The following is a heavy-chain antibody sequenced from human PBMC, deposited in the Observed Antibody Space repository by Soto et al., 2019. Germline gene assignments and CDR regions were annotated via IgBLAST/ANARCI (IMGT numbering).Heavy chain of an antibody. CDR1: ELTFRNEW. Sequence: EVQLVESGGDLVQPGGSLRLSCVVSELTFRNEWMTWVRQAPGKGLEWVANINEHGSETYYVDSVKGRFIISRDNAKNSLFLQMNSLRAEDTAVYYCAKHSRFKKDYWGQGTLVTVSS. D-gene: IGHD3-3*01. CDR3: AKHSRFKKDY. CDR2: INEHGSET. V-gene: IGHV3-7*02. J-gene: IGHJ4*02.